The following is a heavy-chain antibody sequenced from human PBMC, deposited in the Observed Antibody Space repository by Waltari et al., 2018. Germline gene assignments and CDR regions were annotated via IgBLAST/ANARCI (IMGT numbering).Heavy chain of an antibody. J-gene: IGHJ4*02. V-gene: IGHV1-2*06. D-gene: IGHD3-3*01. CDR3: AKDRDFWSGYFFDY. CDR2: ISPNSGST. CDR1: GYTFTDWY. Sequence: QVQLVQSGAEVKKPGASVKVSCKASGYTFTDWYMYWVRQAPGQGLEWIGRISPNSGSTYYADSVKGRFTISRDNSKNTLYLQMNSLRAEDTAVYYCAKDRDFWSGYFFDYWGQGTLVTVSS.